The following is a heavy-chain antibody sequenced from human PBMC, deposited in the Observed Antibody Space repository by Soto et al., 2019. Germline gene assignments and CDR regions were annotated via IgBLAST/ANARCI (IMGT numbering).Heavy chain of an antibody. Sequence: GESLKISCQSSGYTFSAFWITWVRQMPGKGPEWMATIDPRDSYSNYSLSFQGHVTISADKSIGSAYLHWSTLEASDTAIYYCARLSTGFCTKNTCQNYFGMDVWGQGTTVTVSS. V-gene: IGHV5-10-1*01. CDR2: IDPRDSYS. D-gene: IGHD2-8*01. CDR1: GYTFSAFW. J-gene: IGHJ6*02. CDR3: ARLSTGFCTKNTCQNYFGMDV.